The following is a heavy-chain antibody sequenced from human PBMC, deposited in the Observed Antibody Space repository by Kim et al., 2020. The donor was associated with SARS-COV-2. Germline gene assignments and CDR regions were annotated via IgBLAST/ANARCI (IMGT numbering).Heavy chain of an antibody. Sequence: SETLSLTCAVSGGSISSSNWWSWVRQPPGKGLEWIGEIYHSGSTNYNPSLKSRVTISVDKSKNQFSLKLSSVTAADTAVYYCARVSDYDILTGYPVGWFDPWGQGTLVTVSS. D-gene: IGHD3-9*01. V-gene: IGHV4-4*02. CDR3: ARVSDYDILTGYPVGWFDP. CDR2: IYHSGST. CDR1: GGSISSSNW. J-gene: IGHJ5*02.